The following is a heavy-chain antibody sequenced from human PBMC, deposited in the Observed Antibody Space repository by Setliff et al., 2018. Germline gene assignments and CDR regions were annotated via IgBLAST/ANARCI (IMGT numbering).Heavy chain of an antibody. V-gene: IGHV1-18*04. J-gene: IGHJ4*02. Sequence: ASVKVSCKPSGYSFTGYSIHWVRQAPGQGLEWMGWIGVYTGKTYYADKFQGRVTMTTDSSTTTAYLQLTNLRSDDTAIYFCSRLVRFCTRTSCQRLSGDEYWGQGALVTVSS. CDR2: IGVYTGKT. CDR3: SRLVRFCTRTSCQRLSGDEY. D-gene: IGHD2-2*01. CDR1: GYSFTGYS.